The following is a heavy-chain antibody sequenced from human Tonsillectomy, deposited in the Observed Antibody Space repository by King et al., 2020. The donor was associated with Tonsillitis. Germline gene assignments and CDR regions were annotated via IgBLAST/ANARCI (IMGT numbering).Heavy chain of an antibody. CDR1: GGSITSADYH. Sequence: VQLQESGPGLVKPSQTLSLTCTVSGGSITSADYHWSWIRQPAGKGLEWIGRIYTSGSSNYNPSLKSRVSMPVDTSKNQFSLKLTSVTAADTAVYYCARGDSGDYVFDYWGQGTLVTVSS. V-gene: IGHV4-61*02. CDR2: IYTSGSS. J-gene: IGHJ4*02. CDR3: ARGDSGDYVFDY. D-gene: IGHD4-17*01.